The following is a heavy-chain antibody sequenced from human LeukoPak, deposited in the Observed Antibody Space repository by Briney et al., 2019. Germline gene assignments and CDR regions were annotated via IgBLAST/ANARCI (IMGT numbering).Heavy chain of an antibody. Sequence: GESLKISCKGSRYSFTSYWIAWVRQMPGKGLAWMGIIYPGDSESRYSPSFQGQVTISADKSISTAYLQWSSLKASDTAMYYCARLAQSGSYFDYWGQGTLVTVSS. CDR1: RYSFTSYW. CDR3: ARLAQSGSYFDY. V-gene: IGHV5-51*01. CDR2: IYPGDSES. J-gene: IGHJ4*02. D-gene: IGHD1-26*01.